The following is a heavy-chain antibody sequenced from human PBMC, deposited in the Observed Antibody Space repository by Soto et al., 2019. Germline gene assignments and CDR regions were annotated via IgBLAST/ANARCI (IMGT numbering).Heavy chain of an antibody. CDR3: ARDIPQYGVGSSFDY. D-gene: IGHD2-2*02. CDR2: INPSGGST. V-gene: IGHV1-46*03. CDR1: GYTFTSYY. J-gene: IGHJ4*02. Sequence: ASVKVSCKASGYTFTSYYMHWVRQAPGQGLEWMGIINPSGGSTSYAQKFQGRVTMTRDTSTSTVYMELSSPRSEDTAVYYCARDIPQYGVGSSFDYWGQGTLVTVSS.